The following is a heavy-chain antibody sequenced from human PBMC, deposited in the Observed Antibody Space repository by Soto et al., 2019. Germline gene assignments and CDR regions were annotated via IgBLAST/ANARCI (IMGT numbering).Heavy chain of an antibody. CDR3: ARRKGGGGYNWFEP. J-gene: IGHJ5*02. D-gene: IGHD3-16*01. V-gene: IGHV4-31*03. CDR1: VVSISSGGYY. CDR2: IYYSGST. Sequence: PSETLSLTCTFSVVSISSGGYYCSWIRQHPGKGLEWIGYIYYSGSTYYNPSLKSRVTISVDTSKNQFSLKLSSVTAADTAVYYWARRKGGGGYNWFEPWGQGTLVTVSS.